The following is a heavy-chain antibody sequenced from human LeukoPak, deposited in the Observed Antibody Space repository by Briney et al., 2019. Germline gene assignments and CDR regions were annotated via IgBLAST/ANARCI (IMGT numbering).Heavy chain of an antibody. CDR2: ISGSGDST. J-gene: IGHJ4*02. D-gene: IGHD5-18*01. Sequence: GGSLRLSCAASGFTFSSYTMGWVRQAPGKGLEWVSAISGSGDSTYYADSVKGRFTISRDNSKNTLYLQMNSLRAEDTAVYYCAKGDTALIRSLFYWGQGTLVTVSS. CDR3: AKGDTALIRSLFY. V-gene: IGHV3-23*01. CDR1: GFTFSSYT.